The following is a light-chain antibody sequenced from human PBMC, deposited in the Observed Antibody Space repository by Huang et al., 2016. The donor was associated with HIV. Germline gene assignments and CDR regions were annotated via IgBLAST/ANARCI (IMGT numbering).Light chain of an antibody. CDR3: LQYYSVPQT. J-gene: IGKJ1*01. Sequence: DIVMTQSPDSLAVSPGERATINCKSSQTVLYCLHRKNDLAWCQQKPGRPPTLLIYWDTTRESGVPDRFSGSGSGTDFTLTINNLQAEDVAVYFCLQYYSVPQTFGHGTKVEIK. CDR2: WDT. CDR1: QTVLYCLHRKND. V-gene: IGKV4-1*01.